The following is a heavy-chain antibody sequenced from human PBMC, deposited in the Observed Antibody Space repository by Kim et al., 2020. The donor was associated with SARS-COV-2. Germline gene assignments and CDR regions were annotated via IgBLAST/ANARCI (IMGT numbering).Heavy chain of an antibody. CDR3: SGYSYPYYYYGMDV. Sequence: NPSLKSRVTISVDTSKNQFSLKLSSVTAADTAVYYCSGYSYPYYYYGMDVWGQGTTVTVSS. V-gene: IGHV4-59*01. D-gene: IGHD3-22*01. J-gene: IGHJ6*02.